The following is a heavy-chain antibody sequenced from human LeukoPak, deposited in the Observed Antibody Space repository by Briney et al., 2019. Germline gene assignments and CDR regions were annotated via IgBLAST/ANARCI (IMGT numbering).Heavy chain of an antibody. V-gene: IGHV4-59*08. J-gene: IGHJ3*02. CDR2: INHSGST. CDR1: GGSISSYY. CDR3: ARGEEVQDAFDI. Sequence: TPSETLSLTCTVSGGSISSYYWSWIRQPPGKGLEWIGEINHSGSTNYNPSLKSRVTISVDTSKNQFSLKLSSVTAADTAVYYCARGEEVQDAFDIWGQGTMVTVSS.